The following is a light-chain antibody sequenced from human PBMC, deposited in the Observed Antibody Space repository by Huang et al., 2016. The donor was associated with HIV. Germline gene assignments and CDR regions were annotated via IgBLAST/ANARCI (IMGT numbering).Light chain of an antibody. CDR2: SAS. Sequence: DIQMTQSPSSLSAFVGDRVTITCRASQGISNSLAWYQQKPGKAPKLLLFSASRLESGVPSRFSGSGSGTDYTLTSSSLQPEDFATYYCQQFYTTPITFGQGTRLEIK. J-gene: IGKJ5*01. CDR1: QGISNS. CDR3: QQFYTTPIT. V-gene: IGKV1-NL1*01.